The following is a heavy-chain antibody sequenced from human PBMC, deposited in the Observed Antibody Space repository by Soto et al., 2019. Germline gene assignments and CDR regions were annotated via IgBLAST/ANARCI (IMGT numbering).Heavy chain of an antibody. Sequence: GGSLRLSCAASGFTFSSYWMSWVRQAPGKGLEWVANIKQDGSEKYYVDSVKGRFTISRDNAKNSLYLQMNSLRAEDTAVYYCARSPTVVTDNWFDPWGQGTLVTVSS. CDR2: IKQDGSEK. V-gene: IGHV3-7*01. CDR3: ARSPTVVTDNWFDP. J-gene: IGHJ5*02. CDR1: GFTFSSYW. D-gene: IGHD2-15*01.